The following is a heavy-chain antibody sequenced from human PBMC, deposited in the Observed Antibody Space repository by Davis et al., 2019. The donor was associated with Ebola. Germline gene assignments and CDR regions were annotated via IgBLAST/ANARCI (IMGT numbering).Heavy chain of an antibody. J-gene: IGHJ4*02. D-gene: IGHD3-10*01. CDR1: GFTFRSYW. V-gene: IGHV3-7*03. CDR3: AGLSRDYVVY. CDR2: IKQDGSEK. Sequence: GESLKISCAASGFTFRSYWMSWVRQAPGKGLEWVANIKQDGSEKYYVDSVKGRFTISRDNAKNSLYLQMNSLRAEDTAVYYCAGLSRDYVVYWGQGTLVTVSS.